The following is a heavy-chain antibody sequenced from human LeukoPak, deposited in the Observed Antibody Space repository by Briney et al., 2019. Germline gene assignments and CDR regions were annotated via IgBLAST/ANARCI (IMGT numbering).Heavy chain of an antibody. J-gene: IGHJ6*03. CDR1: GYTFTSYD. V-gene: IGHV1-8*01. CDR3: ARGRRKLNYYYYYYYMDV. CDR2: MNPNSGNT. Sequence: ASVKVSCKASGYTFTSYDINWVRQATGQGLEWMGWMNPNSGNTGYAQKFQGRATMTRNTSISTAYMELSSLRSEDTAVYYCARGRRKLNYYYYYYYMDVWGKGTTVTVSS. D-gene: IGHD1-7*01.